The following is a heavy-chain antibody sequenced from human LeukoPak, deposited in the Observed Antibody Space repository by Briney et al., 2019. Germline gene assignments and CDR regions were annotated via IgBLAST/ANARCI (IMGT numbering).Heavy chain of an antibody. J-gene: IGHJ4*02. V-gene: IGHV3-21*01. D-gene: IGHD3-10*02. CDR2: ISSSSYI. CDR3: ARCSSRRSASDY. Sequence: GGSLRLSCAASGFTFSSYSMNWVRQAPGKGLEWVSSISSSSYIYYADSVKGRFTISRDNAKNSLYLQMNSLRADDTAVYYCARCSSRRSASDYWGQGTLVTVSS. CDR1: GFTFSSYS.